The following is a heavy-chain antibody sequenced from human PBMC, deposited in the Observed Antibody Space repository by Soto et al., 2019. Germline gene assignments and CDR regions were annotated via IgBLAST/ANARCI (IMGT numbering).Heavy chain of an antibody. Sequence: GSLRLSCAASGFTFSSYEMNWVRQAPGKGLEWVSYISSSGSTIYYADSVKGRFTISRDNAKNSLYLQMNSLRAEDTAVYYCARDSGYFYYYYGMDVWGQGTTVTVSS. V-gene: IGHV3-48*03. J-gene: IGHJ6*02. D-gene: IGHD2-21*01. CDR3: ARDSGYFYYYYGMDV. CDR1: GFTFSSYE. CDR2: ISSSGSTI.